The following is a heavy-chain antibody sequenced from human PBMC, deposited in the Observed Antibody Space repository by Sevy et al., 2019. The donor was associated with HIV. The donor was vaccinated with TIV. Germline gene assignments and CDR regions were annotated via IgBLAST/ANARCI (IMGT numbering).Heavy chain of an antibody. V-gene: IGHV3-23*01. CDR2: ISGSGTRT. D-gene: IGHD3-22*01. Sequence: GGSLRLSCAVSGFSFDSYGMTWVRQAPGKGLEWVSGISGSGTRTYYADSVKDRFSISRDNSKNRLYLQMNSLRSEDTAIYYCGKGGGGHYDPDEIGYYFYYYNMDVWGKGTTVTVSS. CDR1: GFSFDSYG. CDR3: GKGGGGHYDPDEIGYYFYYYNMDV. J-gene: IGHJ6*03.